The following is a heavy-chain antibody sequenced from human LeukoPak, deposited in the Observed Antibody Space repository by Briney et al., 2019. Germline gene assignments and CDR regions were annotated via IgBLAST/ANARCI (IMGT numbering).Heavy chain of an antibody. CDR2: ISGSGGST. Sequence: GGSLRLSCAASGFTFSSYGMSWVRQAPGKGLEWVSAISGSGGSTYYADSVKGRFTISRDNSKNTLYLQMNSLRAEDTAVYYCAKWADWNYFYRGDNWFDPWGQGTLVTVSS. J-gene: IGHJ5*02. CDR1: GFTFSSYG. V-gene: IGHV3-23*01. CDR3: AKWADWNYFYRGDNWFDP. D-gene: IGHD1-7*01.